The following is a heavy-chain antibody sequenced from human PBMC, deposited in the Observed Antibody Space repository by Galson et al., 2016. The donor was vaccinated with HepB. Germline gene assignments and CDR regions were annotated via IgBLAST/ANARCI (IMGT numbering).Heavy chain of an antibody. V-gene: IGHV3-23*01. CDR2: LSGAGTA. D-gene: IGHD3-10*01. CDR1: GFPFSSYA. Sequence: SLRLSCAASGFPFSSYAMSWVRQAPGKGLAWVSTLSGAGTASYAYSVKGRCTISRDNAKNTLYLQMNNLRPEDTAVYFCARDPPGVPDFALDVWGQGTTVTVSS. CDR3: ARDPPGVPDFALDV. J-gene: IGHJ6*02.